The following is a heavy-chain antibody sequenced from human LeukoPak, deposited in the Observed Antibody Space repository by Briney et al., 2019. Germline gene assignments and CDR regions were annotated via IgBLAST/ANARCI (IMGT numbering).Heavy chain of an antibody. CDR3: ARGPLYYYGSGSYYKRNWFDP. CDR1: GGSFSGYY. D-gene: IGHD3-10*01. V-gene: IGHV4-34*01. CDR2: INHSGST. J-gene: IGHJ5*02. Sequence: PSETLSLTCAVYGGSFSGYYWSWIRQPPGKGLEWIGEINHSGSTNCNPSLKSRVTISVDTSKNQFSLKLSSVTAADTAVYYYARGPLYYYGSGSYYKRNWFDPWGQGTLVTVSS.